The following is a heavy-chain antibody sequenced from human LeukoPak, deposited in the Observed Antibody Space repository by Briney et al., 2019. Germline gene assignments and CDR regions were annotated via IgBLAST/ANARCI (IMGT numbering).Heavy chain of an antibody. J-gene: IGHJ6*03. V-gene: IGHV4-31*03. Sequence: PSETLSLTCTVSGGSISSGGYYWSWIRQHPGKGLEWIGYIYYSGTTYYNPSLKSRVTISVDTSKNQFSLKLSSVTAADTAVYYCARSIAARPGYYYYYYMDVWGKGTTVTVSS. D-gene: IGHD6-6*01. CDR1: GGSISSGGYY. CDR2: IYYSGTT. CDR3: ARSIAARPGYYYYYYMDV.